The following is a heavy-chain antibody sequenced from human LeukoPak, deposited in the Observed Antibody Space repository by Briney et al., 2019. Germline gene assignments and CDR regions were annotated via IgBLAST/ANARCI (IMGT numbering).Heavy chain of an antibody. CDR2: IRYDGSNK. CDR3: ARRSWGLRPAFDI. D-gene: IGHD5-12*01. CDR1: GFTFSSYG. J-gene: IGHJ3*02. V-gene: IGHV3-30*02. Sequence: PGGSLRLPCAASGFTFSSYGMHWVRQAPGKRLEWVAFIRYDGSNKYYADSVKGRFTISRDNSKNTLYLQMNSLRAEDTALYYCARRSWGLRPAFDIWGQGTMVTVSS.